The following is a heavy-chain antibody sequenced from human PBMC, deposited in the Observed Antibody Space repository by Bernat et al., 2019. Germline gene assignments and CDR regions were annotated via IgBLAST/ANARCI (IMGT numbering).Heavy chain of an antibody. J-gene: IGHJ4*02. V-gene: IGHV3-30*03. D-gene: IGHD1-26*01. CDR3: ATAQGLQVVGATSSRQIDY. CDR1: GFTFSNYG. Sequence: QVQLVESGGGVVQPGRSLRLSCAASGFTFSNYGMHWVRQAPGKGLEWVAVISYDGSNKYYADSVKGRFTISRDNSKNTLYLQMNSLGAEDTAVYYCATAQGLQVVGATSSRQIDYWGQGTLVTVSS. CDR2: ISYDGSNK.